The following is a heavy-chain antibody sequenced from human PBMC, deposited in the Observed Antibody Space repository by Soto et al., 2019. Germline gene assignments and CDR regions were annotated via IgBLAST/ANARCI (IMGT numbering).Heavy chain of an antibody. CDR2: IYYSGST. CDR1: GGSISSYY. V-gene: IGHV4-59*08. CDR3: ARHVSTIVVVTAEFDP. Sequence: PSETLSLTCTASGGSISSYYWSWIRQPPGKGLKRIGYIYYSGSTNYNPSLQSRVTISVDTSKNQFSLKLSSVTAADTAVYYCARHVSTIVVVTAEFDPWGQGTLVTVS. J-gene: IGHJ5*02. D-gene: IGHD2-21*02.